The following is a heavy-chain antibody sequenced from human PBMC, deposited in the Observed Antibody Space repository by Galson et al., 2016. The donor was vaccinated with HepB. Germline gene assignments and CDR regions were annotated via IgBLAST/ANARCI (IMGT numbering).Heavy chain of an antibody. D-gene: IGHD6-13*01. CDR2: ISVYNVNT. V-gene: IGHV1-18*01. CDR3: ARATKYIAAAAKGLDY. CDR1: GYTFTTYG. J-gene: IGHJ4*02. Sequence: SVKVSCKASGYTFTTYGISWVRQAPGQGLEWMGWISVYNVNTKYARKFQGRVTMTTDTSTSTAYMELRSLRSDDTAVYYCARATKYIAAAAKGLDYWGQGTLVTVAS.